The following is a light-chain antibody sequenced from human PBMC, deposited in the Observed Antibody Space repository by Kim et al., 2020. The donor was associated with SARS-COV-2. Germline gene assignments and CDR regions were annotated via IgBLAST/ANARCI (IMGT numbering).Light chain of an antibody. CDR3: ISRDNSADHVV. Sequence: ALGQTVRITCQGDSLRSYYASWYQQKPGQAPVLVIYGKNNRPSGIPDRFSGSSSGNTASLTITGAQAVDEADYYCISRDNSADHVVFGGGTQLTVL. V-gene: IGLV3-19*01. CDR1: SLRSYY. J-gene: IGLJ2*01. CDR2: GKN.